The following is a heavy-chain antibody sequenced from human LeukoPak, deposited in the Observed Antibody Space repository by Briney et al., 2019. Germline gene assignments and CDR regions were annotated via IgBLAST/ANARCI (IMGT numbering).Heavy chain of an antibody. V-gene: IGHV4-61*02. Sequence: EWIGRIYTSGSTNYNPSPKSRVTISVDTSKNQFSLKLSSVTAADTAVYYCARGLWELPDYWGQGTLVTVSS. J-gene: IGHJ4*02. CDR2: IYTSGST. D-gene: IGHD1-26*01. CDR3: ARGLWELPDY.